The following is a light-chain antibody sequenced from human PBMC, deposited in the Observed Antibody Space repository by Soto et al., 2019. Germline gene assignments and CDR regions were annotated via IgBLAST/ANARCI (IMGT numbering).Light chain of an antibody. V-gene: IGKV3-20*01. Sequence: EIVLTQSPGTLSLSPGERATLSCRASQSVSNNYLAWYQQKPGQAPRLLIYGASNRATGIPDRFSGSGSGTDFTLTISRLEPEDFAVYYCPQYGSSGTFGHGTKVEIK. CDR2: GAS. CDR1: QSVSNNY. CDR3: PQYGSSGT. J-gene: IGKJ1*01.